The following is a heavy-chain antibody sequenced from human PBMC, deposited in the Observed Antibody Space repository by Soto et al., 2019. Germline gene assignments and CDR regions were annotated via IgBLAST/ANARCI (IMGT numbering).Heavy chain of an antibody. CDR3: ARCSLVVVPAPGFDP. D-gene: IGHD2-2*01. CDR1: GGSISSGGYY. Sequence: PLSVTYTVSGGSISSGGYYWSWIRQHPGKGLEWIGYIYYSGTTYYNPSLKSRVTISVDTSKNQFSLKLSSVSAADTALYYCARCSLVVVPAPGFDPWGRGTLVTVSS. CDR2: IYYSGTT. J-gene: IGHJ5*02. V-gene: IGHV4-31*03.